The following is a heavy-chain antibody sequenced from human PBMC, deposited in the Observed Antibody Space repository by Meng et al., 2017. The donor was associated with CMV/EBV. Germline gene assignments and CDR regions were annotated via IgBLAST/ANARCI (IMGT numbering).Heavy chain of an antibody. CDR3: AGGIAAAGTFDY. D-gene: IGHD6-13*01. J-gene: IGHJ4*02. V-gene: IGHV4-39*07. Sequence: VSGGSISSSSSSWGWIRQPPGKGLEWIGSIYYSGSTYYNPSLKSRVTISVDTSKNQFSLKLSSVTAADTAVYYCAGGIAAAGTFDYWGQGTLVTVSS. CDR1: GGSISSSSSS. CDR2: IYYSGST.